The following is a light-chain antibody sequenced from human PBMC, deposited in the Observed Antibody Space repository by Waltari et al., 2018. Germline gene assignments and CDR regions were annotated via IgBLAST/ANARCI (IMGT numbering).Light chain of an antibody. V-gene: IGKV1-17*01. Sequence: DIKLTQSPSSLSSSVGYRIDLTCRASQGIGNDLGWYQQKPGTAPKRLIYAATSLQSWVPSRFSGRGAGTEFTLTIHGLQPEDFATYYCLHYLNYPPTFGQGTKVEIK. CDR1: QGIGND. CDR2: AAT. CDR3: LHYLNYPPT. J-gene: IGKJ1*01.